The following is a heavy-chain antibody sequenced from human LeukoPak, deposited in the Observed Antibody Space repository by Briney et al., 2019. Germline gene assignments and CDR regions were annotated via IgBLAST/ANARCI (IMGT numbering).Heavy chain of an antibody. D-gene: IGHD2-15*01. CDR2: LIPILGIA. V-gene: IGHV1-69*04. CDR1: GGTFSSYA. J-gene: IGHJ4*02. CDR3: ARTGYCSGGSCLHLDY. Sequence: SVKLSCNASGGTFSSYAISWVRQAPGQGLEWMGRLIPILGIANYAQKFQGRVTITADKSTSTAYMELSSLRSEDTAVYYCARTGYCSGGSCLHLDYWGQGTLVTVS.